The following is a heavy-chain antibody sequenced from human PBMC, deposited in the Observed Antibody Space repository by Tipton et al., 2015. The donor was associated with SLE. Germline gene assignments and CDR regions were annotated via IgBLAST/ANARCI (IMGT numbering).Heavy chain of an antibody. CDR1: GGSISSSSYY. D-gene: IGHD4-11*01. Sequence: TLSLTCTVSGGSISSSSYYWGWIRQPPGKGLEWIGSIYHSGTAYYNPSLKSRVTISVDTSKNQISLKLRSVTAADTAVYYCARYPESNYHWFGPWGQGALVTVSS. CDR2: IYHSGTA. CDR3: ARYPESNYHWFGP. J-gene: IGHJ5*02. V-gene: IGHV4-39*07.